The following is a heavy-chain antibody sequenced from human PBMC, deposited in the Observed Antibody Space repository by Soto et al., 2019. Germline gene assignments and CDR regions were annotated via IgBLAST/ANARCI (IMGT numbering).Heavy chain of an antibody. V-gene: IGHV3-33*01. CDR1: GFTFSSYG. Sequence: GGSLRLSCAASGFTFSSYGMHWVRQAPGKGLEWVAVIWYDGSNKYYVDSVKGRFTISRDNSKNTLYLQMNSLRVEDTAVYHCARAQGIAARVAYYYYGMDVWGQGTTVTVSS. J-gene: IGHJ6*02. CDR3: ARAQGIAARVAYYYYGMDV. D-gene: IGHD6-6*01. CDR2: IWYDGSNK.